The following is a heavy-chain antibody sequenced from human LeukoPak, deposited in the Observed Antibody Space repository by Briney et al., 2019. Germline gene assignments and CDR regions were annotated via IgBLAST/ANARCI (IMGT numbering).Heavy chain of an antibody. CDR2: MNPNSGNT. CDR3: ARDRRGKTAGILNWFDP. V-gene: IGHV1-8*01. D-gene: IGHD6-13*01. CDR1: GYTFTSYD. J-gene: IGHJ5*02. Sequence: GASVKVSCKASGYTFTSYDINWVRQATGQGLEWMGWMNPNSGNTGYAQKFQGRVTMTRNTSISTAYMELSSLRSADTAVYYCARDRRGKTAGILNWFDPWGQGTLVTVSS.